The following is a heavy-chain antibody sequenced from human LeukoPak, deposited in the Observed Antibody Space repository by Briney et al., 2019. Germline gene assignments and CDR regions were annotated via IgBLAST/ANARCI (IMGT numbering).Heavy chain of an antibody. D-gene: IGHD4-17*01. V-gene: IGHV3-7*03. J-gene: IGHJ6*02. CDR1: GFTFSSYW. CDR2: IKQDGSEK. CDR3: ARDGYGDYPVYYGMDV. Sequence: GRSLRLSCAASGFTFSSYWMSWVRQAPGKGLEWVANIKQDGSEKYYVDSVKGRFTISRDNAKNSLYLQMNSLRAEDTAVYYCARDGYGDYPVYYGMDVWGQGTTVTVSS.